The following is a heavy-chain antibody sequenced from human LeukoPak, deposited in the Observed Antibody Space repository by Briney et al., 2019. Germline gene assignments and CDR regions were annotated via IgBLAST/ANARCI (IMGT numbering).Heavy chain of an antibody. CDR1: GYSFTSYW. J-gene: IGHJ5*02. Sequence: LGESLKISCKGSGYSFTSYWIGWVRQMPGKGLEWMGIVYPGDSDTRYSPSFQGQVTISADKSISTAYLQWSSLKASDTAMYYCARHHLSLRGYNWFDPWGQGTLVTVSS. CDR2: VYPGDSDT. V-gene: IGHV5-51*01. CDR3: ARHHLSLRGYNWFDP.